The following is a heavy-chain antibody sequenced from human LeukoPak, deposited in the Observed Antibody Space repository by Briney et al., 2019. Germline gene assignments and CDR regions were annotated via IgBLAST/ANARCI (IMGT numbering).Heavy chain of an antibody. CDR3: ARWGDYDC. V-gene: IGHV3-48*01. Sequence: PGGSLRLSCAACWFTFRNYGMIWLRQPPGKGLEWVSSIHTNSDNTYYEESVRGRFPISRDNAKNSLYLQMNSLRAEDTAVYYCARWGDYDCWGQGTLVTVSS. CDR1: WFTFRNYG. CDR2: IHTNSDNT. D-gene: IGHD2-21*01. J-gene: IGHJ4*02.